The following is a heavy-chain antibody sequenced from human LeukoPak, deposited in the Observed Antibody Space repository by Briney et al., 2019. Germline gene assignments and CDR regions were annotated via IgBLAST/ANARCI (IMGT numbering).Heavy chain of an antibody. CDR2: MTSDGSLK. CDR3: ARDPRSAAPDYFDS. J-gene: IGHJ4*02. V-gene: IGHV3-30*04. CDR1: GFTFISYD. Sequence: GGSLRLSCAASGFTFISYDIHWVRQAPGKGLVWVAVMTSDGSLKIYTDSVRGRFTISRDNSKNTLYLEMNSLRVDDTAIYYCARDPRSAAPDYFDSWGQGTLVTVSS. D-gene: IGHD6-13*01.